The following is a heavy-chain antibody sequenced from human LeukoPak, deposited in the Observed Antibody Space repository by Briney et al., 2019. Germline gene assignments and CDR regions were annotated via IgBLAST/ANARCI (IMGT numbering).Heavy chain of an antibody. CDR1: GFTFSNYA. CDR3: AKSYKYGSGSNYKSFDS. J-gene: IGHJ4*02. D-gene: IGHD3-10*01. CDR2: IIATGGST. V-gene: IGHV3-23*01. Sequence: PGGSLRLSCAASGFTFSNYAMSWVRQAPGKGLEWVSGIIATGGSTYYADPVKGRFTISRDNSKNTLFLQMNSLRAEDTAIYYCAKSYKYGSGSNYKSFDSWGQGALVTVSS.